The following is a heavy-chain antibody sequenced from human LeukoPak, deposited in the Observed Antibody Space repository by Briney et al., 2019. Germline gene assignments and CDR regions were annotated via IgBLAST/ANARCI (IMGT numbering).Heavy chain of an antibody. D-gene: IGHD2-2*02. J-gene: IGHJ1*01. V-gene: IGHV1-69*01. Sequence: EASVKVSCKASGGTFSSYTISWVRQAPGQGLEWMGGIIPIFGTANYAQKFQGRVTITADESTSTAYMELSSLRSEDTAVYYCAKGDYCSSTSCYIAYFQHWGQGTLVTVSS. CDR2: IIPIFGTA. CDR1: GGTFSSYT. CDR3: AKGDYCSSTSCYIAYFQH.